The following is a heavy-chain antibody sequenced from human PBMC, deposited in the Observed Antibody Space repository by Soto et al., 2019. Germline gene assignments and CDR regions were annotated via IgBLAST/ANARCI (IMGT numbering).Heavy chain of an antibody. CDR3: ARDRGMFQVADY. CDR2: INPSSGST. J-gene: IGHJ4*02. V-gene: IGHV1-46*01. Sequence: ASVKVSCKASGYTFTSYYMHWVRQAPGQGLEWMGIINPSSGSTSYAQKFQGRVTMTRDTSTSTVYMELSSLRSEDTAVYYCARDRGMFQVADYWGQGTLVTVSS. CDR1: GYTFTSYY. D-gene: IGHD3-10*01.